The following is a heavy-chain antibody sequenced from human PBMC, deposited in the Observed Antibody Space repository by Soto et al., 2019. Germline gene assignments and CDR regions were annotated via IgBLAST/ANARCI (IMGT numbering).Heavy chain of an antibody. V-gene: IGHV1-18*04. CDR3: ARDQVGATGDY. D-gene: IGHD1-26*01. CDR2: ISAYNGNR. Sequence: ASVKVSCKTSGYTFTSYGISWVRLAPGQGLEWMGWISAYNGNRNYAQKVQGRVTMTTDTSTNTAYMELRSLRSDDTAVYYCARDQVGATGDYWGQGTLVTVSS. CDR1: GYTFTSYG. J-gene: IGHJ4*02.